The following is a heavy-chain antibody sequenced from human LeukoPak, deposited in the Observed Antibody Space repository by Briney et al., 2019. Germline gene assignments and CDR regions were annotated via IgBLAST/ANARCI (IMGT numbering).Heavy chain of an antibody. CDR3: ARRDRTGWYDFDY. D-gene: IGHD6-19*01. V-gene: IGHV5-10-1*01. J-gene: IGHJ4*02. CDR2: IDPSDSYT. Sequence: GESLKISCKGYGPIFNTYWIGWVRQMPGKGLEWMGRIDPSDSYTNYSPSFQGHVTISVDKSISAAYLQWSSLKASDTAMYYCARRDRTGWYDFDYWGQGTLVTVSS. CDR1: GPIFNTYW.